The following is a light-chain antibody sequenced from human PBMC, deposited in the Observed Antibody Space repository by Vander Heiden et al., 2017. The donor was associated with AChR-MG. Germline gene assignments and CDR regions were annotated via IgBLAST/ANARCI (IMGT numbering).Light chain of an antibody. J-gene: IGLJ3*02. Sequence: SYELTQPPSVSVSPGQTASISCSGDKLGDKYTSWYQHKPGQAPFLVIYQDKKRPSGIPGRFSGSSSGNAATLTIRGTQAMDEADYYCQAWDSSAVVFGGGTKLTVL. CDR3: QAWDSSAVV. V-gene: IGLV3-1*01. CDR2: QDK. CDR1: KLGDKY.